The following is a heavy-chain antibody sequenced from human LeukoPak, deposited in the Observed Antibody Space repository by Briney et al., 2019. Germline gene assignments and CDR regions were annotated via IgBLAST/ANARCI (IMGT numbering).Heavy chain of an antibody. V-gene: IGHV1-18*01. J-gene: IGHJ4*02. D-gene: IGHD3-22*01. CDR1: GYTFTSYG. CDR2: IRVYNGNT. Sequence: ASVKVSCKASGYTFTSYGITWVRRAHGQGLEWLGWIRVYNGNTNYAKNLQDRVTMTTDTSTNTAYMELSSLRFDDTAVYYCARTIPPDSGGSPDYWGQGTLVTVSS. CDR3: ARTIPPDSGGSPDY.